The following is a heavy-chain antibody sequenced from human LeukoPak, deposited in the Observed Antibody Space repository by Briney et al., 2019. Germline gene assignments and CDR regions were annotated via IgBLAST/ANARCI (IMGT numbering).Heavy chain of an antibody. CDR2: INANGGRK. V-gene: IGHV3-23*01. D-gene: IGHD3-10*01. CDR1: GFTFSSYW. Sequence: GGSLRLSCAASGFTFSSYWMNWARQAPGKGLEWVTGINANGGRKYYADSVKGRFTISRDNSKNTLFVQMDSLRAEDTAVYYCAKDYGSGDSSPYPFDNWGQGTLVTVSS. J-gene: IGHJ4*02. CDR3: AKDYGSGDSSPYPFDN.